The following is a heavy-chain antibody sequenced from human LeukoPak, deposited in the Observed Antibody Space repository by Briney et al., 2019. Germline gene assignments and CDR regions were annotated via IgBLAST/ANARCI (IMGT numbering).Heavy chain of an antibody. D-gene: IGHD3-9*01. Sequence: ASQTLSLTCAISGDSVSSNSAAWNWIRQSPSRGLEWLGRTYYRSKWYNDYAVSVKSRITINPDTSKNQFSLQLNSVTPEDTAVYYCARASGILTGYTYGMDVWGQGTTVTVSS. CDR1: GDSVSSNSAA. CDR3: ARASGILTGYTYGMDV. V-gene: IGHV6-1*01. J-gene: IGHJ6*02. CDR2: TYYRSKWYN.